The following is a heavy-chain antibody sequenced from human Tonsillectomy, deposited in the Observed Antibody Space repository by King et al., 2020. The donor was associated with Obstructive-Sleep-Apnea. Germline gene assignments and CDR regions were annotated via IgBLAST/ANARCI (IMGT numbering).Heavy chain of an antibody. CDR3: ARPNHILTGSNNAFDI. V-gene: IGHV3-48*04. Sequence: VQLVESGGGLVQPGGSLRLSCAAAGFTFSDYSMNWVRQAPGKGLEWVSYISSSSNTIYYADSVKGRFTISRDNAKDSVYLQMDSLRAEDTAVYYCARPNHILTGSNNAFDIWGQGTMVTVSS. CDR1: GFTFSDYS. CDR2: ISSSSNTI. D-gene: IGHD3-9*01. J-gene: IGHJ3*02.